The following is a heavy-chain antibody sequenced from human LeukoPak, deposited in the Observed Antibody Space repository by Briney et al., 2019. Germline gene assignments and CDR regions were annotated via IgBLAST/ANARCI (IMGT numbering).Heavy chain of an antibody. CDR3: AKGFGIAWYVFLFDY. J-gene: IGHJ4*02. CDR1: GGSFSGYY. D-gene: IGHD6-13*01. V-gene: IGHV4-34*11. CDR2: IHYTGST. Sequence: PSETLSLTCGVYGGSFSGYYWSWLRQPPGKGLEWIGYIHYTGSTSYNPSLKSRVTISVDTSKNQLSLNLNSVTAADTAVYYCAKGFGIAWYVFLFDYWGQGSLVTVSS.